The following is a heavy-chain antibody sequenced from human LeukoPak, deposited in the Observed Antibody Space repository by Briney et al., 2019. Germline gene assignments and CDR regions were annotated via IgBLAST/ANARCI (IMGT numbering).Heavy chain of an antibody. D-gene: IGHD1-7*01. CDR3: AKVRVVFNWNYAYYFDS. J-gene: IGHJ4*02. CDR1: GFTFSNYA. V-gene: IGHV3-30*18. CDR2: ISYDGSDK. Sequence: GGSLRLSCAASGFTFSNYAMSWVRQAPGKGLEWVAIISYDGSDKYYADSVKGRFTISRDNSKNTLYLQMNSLRAEDTAVYYCAKVRVVFNWNYAYYFDSWGQGTLVTVSS.